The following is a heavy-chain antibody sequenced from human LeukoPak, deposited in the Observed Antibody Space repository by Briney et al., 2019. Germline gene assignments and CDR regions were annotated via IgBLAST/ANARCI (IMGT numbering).Heavy chain of an antibody. D-gene: IGHD6-13*01. Sequence: SQTLSLTCTVSGGSISSGGYYWSWIRQHPGKGLEWIGYIYYSGSTYYNPSLKSRVTISVDTSKNQFSLKLSSVTAADTAVYYCARDRTEGIAAAGSGVNWFDPWGQGTLVTVSS. CDR3: ARDRTEGIAAAGSGVNWFDP. J-gene: IGHJ5*02. CDR1: GGSISSGGYY. CDR2: IYYSGST. V-gene: IGHV4-31*03.